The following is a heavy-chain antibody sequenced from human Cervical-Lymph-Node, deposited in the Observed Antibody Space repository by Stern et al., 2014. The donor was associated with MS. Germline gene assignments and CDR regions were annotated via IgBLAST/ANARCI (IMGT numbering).Heavy chain of an antibody. CDR1: GYIFTGYY. CDR2: IKPNNGGT. J-gene: IGHJ6*02. V-gene: IGHV1-2*02. Sequence: QVQLVQSGAEVKKPGASVKVSCKTSGYIFTGYYIHWVRQAPGQGLEGMAWIKPNNGGTKYAQKFQCRVTMSRDTSISTAYVELSSLTSDDTAVYYCARDQRGITIFGVVTDYYYLGMDVWGQGTTVTVSS. D-gene: IGHD3-3*01. CDR3: ARDQRGITIFGVVTDYYYLGMDV.